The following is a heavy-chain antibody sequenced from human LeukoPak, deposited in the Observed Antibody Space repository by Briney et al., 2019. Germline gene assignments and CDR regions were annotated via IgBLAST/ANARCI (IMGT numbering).Heavy chain of an antibody. CDR3: ATDLTYYFDY. D-gene: IGHD3-9*01. CDR1: GYTLTELS. J-gene: IGHJ4*02. Sequence: ASVKVSCKVSGYTLTELSMHWVRQAPGKGLEWMGGFDPEDGETIYAQRFQGRVTMTEDTSTDTAYMELSSLRSEDTAVYCCATDLTYYFDYWGQGTLVTVSS. V-gene: IGHV1-24*01. CDR2: FDPEDGET.